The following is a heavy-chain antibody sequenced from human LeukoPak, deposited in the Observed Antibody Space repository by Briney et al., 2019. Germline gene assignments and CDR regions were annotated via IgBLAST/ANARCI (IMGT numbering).Heavy chain of an antibody. D-gene: IGHD3-10*01. CDR1: GFTFSGCG. J-gene: IGHJ5*02. CDR3: ARNYYGSGSYPWFDP. V-gene: IGHV3-33*01. CDR2: IWNDGTNK. Sequence: GGSLRLSCTASGFTFSGCGMHWVRQAPGKGLEWVAVIWNDGTNKYYVDSVKGRFTISRDNSKNTLYLQMNSLRAEDTAVYYCARNYYGSGSYPWFDPWGQGTLVTVSS.